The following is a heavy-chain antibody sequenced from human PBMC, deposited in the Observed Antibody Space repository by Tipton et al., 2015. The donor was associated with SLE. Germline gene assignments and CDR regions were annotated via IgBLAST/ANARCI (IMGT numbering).Heavy chain of an antibody. D-gene: IGHD3-16*01. CDR2: GFASGTT. CDR3: ARAVSPFEYYY. CDR1: GGSIDTTTYF. J-gene: IGHJ4*02. V-gene: IGHV4-61*02. Sequence: TLSLTCTVSGGSIDTTTYFWNWIRQPAGKGLEWIGRGFASGTTDYNPSLKSRVTMSIDTSKNQFSLNLSSVTAADTAVYYCARAVSPFEYYYWGQGTLVTVSS.